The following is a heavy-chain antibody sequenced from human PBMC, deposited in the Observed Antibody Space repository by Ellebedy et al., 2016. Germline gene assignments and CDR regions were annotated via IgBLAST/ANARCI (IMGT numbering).Heavy chain of an antibody. CDR3: AKDIGATYYDFWSGDPATVYSYYGMDV. D-gene: IGHD3-3*01. CDR2: INWNSGSI. Sequence: SLKISCAASGFSFDDYAMHWVRQAPGKGLEWVSSINWNSGSIGYADSVKGRFTISRDNAKNSLYLQMNSLRAEDTALYYCAKDIGATYYDFWSGDPATVYSYYGMDVWGQGTTVTVSS. J-gene: IGHJ6*02. CDR1: GFSFDDYA. V-gene: IGHV3-9*01.